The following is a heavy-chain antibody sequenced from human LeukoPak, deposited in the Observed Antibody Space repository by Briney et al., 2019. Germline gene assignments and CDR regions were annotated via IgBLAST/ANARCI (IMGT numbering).Heavy chain of an antibody. J-gene: IGHJ4*02. CDR1: GYTFTSYG. CDR2: ISAYNGNT. Sequence: ASVKVSFKASGYTFTSYGISWVRQAPGQGLEWMGRISAYNGNTNYAQKLQGRVTMTTDTSTSTAYMELRSLRSDDTAVYYCAREEVGATSAAAVYWGQRTLVTVSS. CDR3: AREEVGATSAAAVY. V-gene: IGHV1-18*01. D-gene: IGHD1-26*01.